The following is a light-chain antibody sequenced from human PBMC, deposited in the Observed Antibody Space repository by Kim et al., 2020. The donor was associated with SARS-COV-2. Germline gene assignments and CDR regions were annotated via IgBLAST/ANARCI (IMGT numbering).Light chain of an antibody. CDR1: SGHSSYV. Sequence: ASVKLTCTLSSGHSSYVIAWHQQQPEKGPRDLMKLNSDGSHTKGDGIPDRFSGSSSGAERYLTISSLQSEDEADYYCQTWGTGIWVFGGGTQLTVL. J-gene: IGLJ3*02. V-gene: IGLV4-69*01. CDR2: LNSDGSH. CDR3: QTWGTGIWV.